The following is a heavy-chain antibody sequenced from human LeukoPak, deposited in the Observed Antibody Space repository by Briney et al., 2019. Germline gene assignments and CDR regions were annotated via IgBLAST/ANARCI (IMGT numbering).Heavy chain of an antibody. CDR2: INSRGSP. D-gene: IGHD3-22*01. J-gene: IGHJ4*02. CDR3: ARAHDCSGYFVFFDF. Sequence: SETLPLTCTVSGGFISSSHYHWGWIRQPPGKGLEWIGNINSRGSPFYNPSLKSRVTISVDTSKNQFSLKLSSVTAADTAVYYCARAHDCSGYFVFFDFWGQGTLVTVSS. CDR1: GGFISSSHYH. V-gene: IGHV4-39*01.